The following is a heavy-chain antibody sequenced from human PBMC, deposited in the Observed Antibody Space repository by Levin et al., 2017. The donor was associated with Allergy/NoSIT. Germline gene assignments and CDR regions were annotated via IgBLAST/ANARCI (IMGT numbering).Heavy chain of an antibody. Sequence: GESLKISCKASGYTFTGYYMHWVRQAPGQGLEWMGWINPNSGGTNYAQKFQGRVTMTRDTSISTAYMELSRLRSDDTAVYYCARDRALVRGVMADFVYWGQGTLVTVSS. D-gene: IGHD3-10*01. J-gene: IGHJ4*02. CDR2: INPNSGGT. CDR1: GYTFTGYY. V-gene: IGHV1-2*02. CDR3: ARDRALVRGVMADFVY.